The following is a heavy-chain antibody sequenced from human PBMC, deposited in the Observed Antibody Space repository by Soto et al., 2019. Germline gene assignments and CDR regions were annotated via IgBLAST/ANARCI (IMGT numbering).Heavy chain of an antibody. CDR1: GFSLSTSGVG. Sequence: QITLKESGPTLVKPTQTLTLTCTFSGFSLSTSGVGVGWVRQPPGKALEWLALIYWDDDKRYSPSLKSRLTISKDTSKIPVVLTMTNVAPVDTATHYCGHVGYCITFSCSNWFDAWGQGTMVTVSS. CDR3: GHVGYCITFSCSNWFDA. V-gene: IGHV2-5*02. J-gene: IGHJ5*02. CDR2: IYWDDDK. D-gene: IGHD2-2*01.